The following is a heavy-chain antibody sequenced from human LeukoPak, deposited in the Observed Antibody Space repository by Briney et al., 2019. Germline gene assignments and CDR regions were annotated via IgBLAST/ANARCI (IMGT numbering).Heavy chain of an antibody. CDR2: INPNSGGT. Sequence: ASVKASCKASGYTFTSYYLHWVRQAPGQGLEWMGWINPNSGGTNYAQKFQGRVTVTRDTPISAAYMELSSLRSDDTAVYYCARIGPFVGVKAFDIWGQGTMVTVSS. J-gene: IGHJ3*02. D-gene: IGHD3-16*01. CDR1: GYTFTSYY. V-gene: IGHV1-2*02. CDR3: ARIGPFVGVKAFDI.